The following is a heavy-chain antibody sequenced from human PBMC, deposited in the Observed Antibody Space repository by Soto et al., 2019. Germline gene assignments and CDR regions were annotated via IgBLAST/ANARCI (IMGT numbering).Heavy chain of an antibody. Sequence: QVQLQQWGAGLLKPSETLSLTCAVYGGSFSGYYWSWIRQPPGKGLEWIGEINHSGSTNYNPSLKSLVTISVDTSKNQFSLKRSSVTAADTAVYYCARSDSGSYYYWGQGTLVTVSS. J-gene: IGHJ4*02. D-gene: IGHD1-26*01. CDR3: ARSDSGSYYY. V-gene: IGHV4-34*01. CDR1: GGSFSGYY. CDR2: INHSGST.